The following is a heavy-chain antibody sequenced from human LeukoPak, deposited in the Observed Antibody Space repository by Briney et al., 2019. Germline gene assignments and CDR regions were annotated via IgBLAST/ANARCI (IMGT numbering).Heavy chain of an antibody. D-gene: IGHD4-23*01. Sequence: RGSLRLSCAASGFTFSSYAMSWVRQAPGKGLEWVSAISGSGGGTYYADSVKGRFTISRDNSKNTLYLQMNSLRADDTAVYYCAKDRTAVVTLDAFDIWGQGTMVTVSS. J-gene: IGHJ3*02. CDR3: AKDRTAVVTLDAFDI. V-gene: IGHV3-23*01. CDR1: GFTFSSYA. CDR2: ISGSGGGT.